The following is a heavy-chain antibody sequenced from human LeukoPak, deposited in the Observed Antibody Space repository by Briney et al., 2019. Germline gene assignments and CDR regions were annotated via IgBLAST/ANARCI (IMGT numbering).Heavy chain of an antibody. CDR1: GGSISSYY. Sequence: SETLPLTCTVSGGSISSYYWSWIRQPPGKGLEWIGYIYYSGSTNYNPSLKSRVTISVDTSKNQFSLKLSSVTAADTAVYYCARGLEWLGNAFDIWGQGTMVTVSS. CDR3: ARGLEWLGNAFDI. V-gene: IGHV4-59*01. CDR2: IYYSGST. J-gene: IGHJ3*02. D-gene: IGHD3-3*01.